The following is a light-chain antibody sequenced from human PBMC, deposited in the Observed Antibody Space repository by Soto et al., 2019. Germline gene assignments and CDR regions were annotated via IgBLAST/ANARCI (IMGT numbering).Light chain of an antibody. Sequence: QAPSTVSASVEDGVTNTCQTSQGITTYLAWYQKNPGKAPSLLIYAASSLHSGVPTRFSGSGTGTEFTLTISTLQPEDFAIYYCQQVKGIPITFGQGTKVDIK. CDR1: QGITTY. CDR2: AAS. CDR3: QQVKGIPIT. V-gene: IGKV1-12*01. J-gene: IGKJ1*01.